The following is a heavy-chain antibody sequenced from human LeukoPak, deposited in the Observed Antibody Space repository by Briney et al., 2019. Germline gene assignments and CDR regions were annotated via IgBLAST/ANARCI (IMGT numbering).Heavy chain of an antibody. V-gene: IGHV1-46*01. CDR3: AREGGGGNAFDI. CDR2: INPSGGSK. CDR1: GYTFTSYY. J-gene: IGHJ3*02. Sequence: ASVKVSCKASGYTFTSYYMHWVRQAPGQGPEWMGIINPSGGSKSYAQKFQGRVTMTRDTSTSTVYMELSTLRSEDTAVYYCAREGGGGNAFDIWGQGTMVTVSS. D-gene: IGHD3-16*01.